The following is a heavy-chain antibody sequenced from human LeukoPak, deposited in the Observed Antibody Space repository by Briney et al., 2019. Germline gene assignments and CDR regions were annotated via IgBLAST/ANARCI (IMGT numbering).Heavy chain of an antibody. Sequence: SDTLSLTCAVYGGSFSGYYWSWIRQPPGKGLEWIREINHSGSTNYNPSLKSRVTISVDTSKNQFSLKLSSVTAADTAVYYCARGGTHYDILTGQCGAFDIWGQGTMVTVSS. CDR2: INHSGST. CDR3: ARGGTHYDILTGQCGAFDI. J-gene: IGHJ3*02. CDR1: GGSFSGYY. V-gene: IGHV4-34*01. D-gene: IGHD3-9*01.